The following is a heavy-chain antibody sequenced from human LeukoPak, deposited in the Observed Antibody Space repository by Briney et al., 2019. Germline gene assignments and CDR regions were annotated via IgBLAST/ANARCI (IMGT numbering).Heavy chain of an antibody. V-gene: IGHV1-3*01. D-gene: IGHD2-2*01. CDR3: AREEWLRSGTSYPYWYFDL. J-gene: IGHJ2*01. CDR1: GDTLSSHA. Sequence: ASVKVSCKASGDTLSSHAIHWVRQVPGQRLEWMGWINADNGNTMYSHKFQGRVTISGDTSARTVYMEMSSLRSEDTAVYYCAREEWLRSGTSYPYWYFDLWGRGTLVTVSS. CDR2: INADNGNT.